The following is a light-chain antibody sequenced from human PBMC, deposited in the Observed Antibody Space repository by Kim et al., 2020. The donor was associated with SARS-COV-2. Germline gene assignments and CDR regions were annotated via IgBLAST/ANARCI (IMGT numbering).Light chain of an antibody. V-gene: IGLV7-43*01. Sequence: QTVVTQERSLTVSPGGTVTLTCASSTGAVTNAYWPNWFQQKPGQPPRALIYDTNSRHSWTPARFSGSLIGGQAALTLSGVQPEDEAEYYCLLFYRGTWVFGGGTQLTVL. CDR1: TGAVTNAYW. CDR3: LLFYRGTWV. J-gene: IGLJ3*02. CDR2: DTN.